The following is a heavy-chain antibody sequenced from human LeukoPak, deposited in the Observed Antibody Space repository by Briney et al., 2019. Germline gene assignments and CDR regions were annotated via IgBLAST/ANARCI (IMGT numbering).Heavy chain of an antibody. J-gene: IGHJ3*02. Sequence: PGGSLRLSCATSGFTVSSNYMTWVRQAPGRGLEWVSVIYSDGSTYYADSVRGRFTISRDTSKNTLYLQMNSLRAEDTAVYYCARHTQQLSRSFDIWGQGTMVTVSS. CDR3: ARHTQQLSRSFDI. CDR2: IYSDGST. V-gene: IGHV3-66*04. D-gene: IGHD2-2*01. CDR1: GFTVSSNY.